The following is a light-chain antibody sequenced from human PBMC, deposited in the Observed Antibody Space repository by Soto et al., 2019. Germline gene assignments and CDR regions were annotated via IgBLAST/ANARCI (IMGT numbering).Light chain of an antibody. V-gene: IGLV2-14*01. CDR3: TSYTSSSTLLV. CDR1: SSDVGGYNY. CDR2: EVS. Sequence: QSALTQPASVSWSPGQSITISCTGTSSDVGGYNYVSWYQQHPGKAPKLMIYEVSNRPSGVSNRFSGSKSGNTASLTISGLQAEDEADYSCTSYTSSSTLLVFGGGTKVTVL. J-gene: IGLJ2*01.